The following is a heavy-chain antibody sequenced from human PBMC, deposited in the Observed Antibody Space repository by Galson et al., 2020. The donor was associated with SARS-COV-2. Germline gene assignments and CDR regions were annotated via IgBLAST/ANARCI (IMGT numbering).Heavy chain of an antibody. CDR1: GFTFTTSA. CDR2: IVIGSDDT. D-gene: IGHD2-8*02. J-gene: IGHJ4*02. CDR3: AADYWRRGFVVYDY. Sequence: SVKVSCKASGFTFTTSAVQWVRQTRGQRLEWIGGIVIGSDDTNYPPKFQERVTITRDMSTSTAYMELSSLRSEDTAVYYCAADYWRRGFVVYDYWGQGTLVTVSS. V-gene: IGHV1-58*01.